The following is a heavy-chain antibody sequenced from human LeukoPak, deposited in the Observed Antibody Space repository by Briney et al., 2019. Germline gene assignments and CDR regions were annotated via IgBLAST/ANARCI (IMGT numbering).Heavy chain of an antibody. J-gene: IGHJ4*02. CDR1: SGSISSGSSY. CDR2: IYYSGST. D-gene: IGHD3-3*01. Sequence: SETLSLTCTVSSGSISSGSSYWGWIRQPPGKGLEWIGSIYYSGSTYYNPSLKSRVTISVDTSKNQFSLKLSSVTAADTAVYYCARHLFWSGNIDYWGQGTLVTVSS. CDR3: ARHLFWSGNIDY. V-gene: IGHV4-39*01.